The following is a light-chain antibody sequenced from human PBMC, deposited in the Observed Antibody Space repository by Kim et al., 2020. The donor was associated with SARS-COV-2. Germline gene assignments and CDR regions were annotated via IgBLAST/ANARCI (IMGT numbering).Light chain of an antibody. V-gene: IGKV1-39*01. Sequence: GDRVTITCRASQSISTYLNWYEQKPGKAPKLLIYAASSLQSGVPSRFSGSGSGTDFTLTISSLQPEDFATYYCQQSYSTPRTFGQGTKVDIK. CDR2: AAS. CDR1: QSISTY. J-gene: IGKJ1*01. CDR3: QQSYSTPRT.